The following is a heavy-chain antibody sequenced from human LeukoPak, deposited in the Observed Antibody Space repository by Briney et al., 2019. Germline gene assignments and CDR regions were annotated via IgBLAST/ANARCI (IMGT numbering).Heavy chain of an antibody. CDR2: IIPSLGTA. CDR1: GYTFTSYY. Sequence: SVKVSCKASGYTFTSYYMHWVRQAPGQGLEWMGGIIPSLGTANYAQKFKGRVTITADKSTSTAYMELSSLRSEDTAVYYCATLPYYYDSSGSYYFDYWGQGTLVTVSS. CDR3: ATLPYYYDSSGSYYFDY. V-gene: IGHV1-69*06. D-gene: IGHD3-22*01. J-gene: IGHJ4*02.